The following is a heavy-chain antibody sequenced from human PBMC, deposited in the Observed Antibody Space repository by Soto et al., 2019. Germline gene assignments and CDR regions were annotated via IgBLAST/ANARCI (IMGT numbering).Heavy chain of an antibody. J-gene: IGHJ4*02. CDR3: SSLRYSSSWVFYS. V-gene: IGHV5-10-1*01. Sequence: GEALKSCCKGSGDRFTSYWSSWVRPMPGKGLEWMGRIDPSDSYTNYSPSFQGHVTISADKSISTAYLQWSSLKASDTAMYYCSSLRYSSSWVFYSWGQGTLLTVSA. D-gene: IGHD6-6*01. CDR1: GDRFTSYW. CDR2: IDPSDSYT.